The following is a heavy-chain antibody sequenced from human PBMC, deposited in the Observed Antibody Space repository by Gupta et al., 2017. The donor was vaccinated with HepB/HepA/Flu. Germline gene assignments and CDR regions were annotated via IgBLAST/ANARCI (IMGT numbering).Heavy chain of an antibody. Sequence: QVQLQQWGAGLLKPSETLSLTCAVYGGSFSGYYWSWIRQPPGKGLEWIGEINHSGSTNYNPSLKSRVTISVDTSKNQFSLKLSSVTAADTAVYYCARGRRKSSSYVDYWGQGTLVTVSS. CDR2: INHSGST. CDR1: GGSFSGYY. J-gene: IGHJ4*02. D-gene: IGHD6-6*01. V-gene: IGHV4-34*01. CDR3: ARGRRKSSSYVDY.